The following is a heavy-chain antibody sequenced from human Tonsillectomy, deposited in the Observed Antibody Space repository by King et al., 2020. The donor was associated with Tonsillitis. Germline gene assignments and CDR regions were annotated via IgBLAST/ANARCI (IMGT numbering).Heavy chain of an antibody. CDR2: IYYSGST. D-gene: IGHD2-21*02. Sequence: VQLQESGPGLVKPSQTLSLTCTVSGGSISSGDYYWSWIRQPPGKGLEWIGYIYYSGSTYYNPSLKSRVTISVDTSKNQFSLKLSSVTAADTAVYYCARDCAPCGGDCSDAFDIWGQGTMVTVSS. CDR3: ARDCAPCGGDCSDAFDI. CDR1: GGSISSGDYY. J-gene: IGHJ3*02. V-gene: IGHV4-30-4*01.